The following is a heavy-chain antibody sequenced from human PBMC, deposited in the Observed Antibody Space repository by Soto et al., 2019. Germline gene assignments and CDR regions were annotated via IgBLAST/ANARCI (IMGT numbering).Heavy chain of an antibody. CDR3: ARSPSMTTVSLDY. D-gene: IGHD4-17*01. J-gene: IGHJ4*02. V-gene: IGHV1-46*04. CDR2: INPSGGST. CDR1: GYTFTSYY. Sequence: ASVKVSCKASGYTFTSYYMHWVRQAPGQGLEWMGIINPSGGSTSYADSVKGRFTISRDNAKNSLYLQMNSLRAEDTAVYYCARSPSMTTVSLDYWGQGTLVTVSS.